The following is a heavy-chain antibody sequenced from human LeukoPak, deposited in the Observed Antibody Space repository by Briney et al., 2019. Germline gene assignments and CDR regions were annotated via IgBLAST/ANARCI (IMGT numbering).Heavy chain of an antibody. CDR3: ARVLQWLGRFDY. CDR2: IYYSGST. V-gene: IGHV4-31*03. J-gene: IGHJ4*02. D-gene: IGHD6-19*01. CDR1: GGSISSGGYY. Sequence: PSRTLSLTCTVSGGSISSGGYYWSWIRQHPGKGLEWIGYIYYSGSTYYNPSLKSRVTISVDTSKNQFSLKLSSVTAADTAVYYCARVLQWLGRFDYWGQGTLVTVSS.